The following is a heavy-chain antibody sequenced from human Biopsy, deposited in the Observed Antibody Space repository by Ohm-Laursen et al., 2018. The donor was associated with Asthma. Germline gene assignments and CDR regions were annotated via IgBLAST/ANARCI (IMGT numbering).Heavy chain of an antibody. CDR3: AKTTTDRQKANNWFDP. CDR2: ISASGVRT. Sequence: SLRLSCAASGFAFNNSSMTWVRQAPGKGLEWVSSISASGVRTFYADSVKGRFTVSRDSSRNTLYLQLSTLRVEDTAVYFCAKTTTDRQKANNWFDPWGRGNLVTVSS. CDR1: GFAFNNSS. V-gene: IGHV3-23*01. J-gene: IGHJ5*02. D-gene: IGHD1-26*01.